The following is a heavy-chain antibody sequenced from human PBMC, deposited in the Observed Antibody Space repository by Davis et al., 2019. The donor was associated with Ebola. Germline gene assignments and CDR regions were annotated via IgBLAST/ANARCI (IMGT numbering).Heavy chain of an antibody. CDR3: ARGVRHQWLHLDY. J-gene: IGHJ4*02. V-gene: IGHV3-11*04. CDR2: ISSSGSTI. CDR1: GFTFSDYY. D-gene: IGHD2-8*01. Sequence: GESLKISCAASGFTFSDYYMSWIRQAPGKGLEWVSYISSSGSTIYYADSVKGRFTISRDNAKNSLYLQMNSLRAEDTAVYYCARGVRHQWLHLDYWGQGTLVTVSS.